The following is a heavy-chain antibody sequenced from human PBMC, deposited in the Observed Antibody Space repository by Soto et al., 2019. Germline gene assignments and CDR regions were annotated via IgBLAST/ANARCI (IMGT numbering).Heavy chain of an antibody. CDR3: ARGAHMMSGYDNSHSYYYYGMDV. D-gene: IGHD5-12*01. V-gene: IGHV1-3*01. CDR2: INAGNGNT. CDR1: GYTFTSYA. J-gene: IGHJ6*02. Sequence: GASVKVSCKASGYTFTSYAMHWVRQAPGQRLEWMGWINAGNGNTKYSQKFQGRVTITRDTSASTAYMELSSLRSEDTAVYYCARGAHMMSGYDNSHSYYYYGMDVWGQGTTVTVSS.